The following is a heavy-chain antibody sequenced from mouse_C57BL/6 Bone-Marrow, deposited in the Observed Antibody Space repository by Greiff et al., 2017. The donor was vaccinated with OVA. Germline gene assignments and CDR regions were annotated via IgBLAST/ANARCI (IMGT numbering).Heavy chain of an antibody. D-gene: IGHD1-1*01. V-gene: IGHV7-1*01. Sequence: EVMLVESGGGLVQSGRSLRLSCATSGFTFSDFYMEWVRQAPGKGLEWIAASRNKANDYTTEYSASVKGRFIVSRDTSQSILYLQMNALRAENTAIYYCARDALHYYGSPSYWYFDVWGTGTTVTVSS. J-gene: IGHJ1*03. CDR1: GFTFSDFY. CDR2: SRNKANDYTT. CDR3: ARDALHYYGSPSYWYFDV.